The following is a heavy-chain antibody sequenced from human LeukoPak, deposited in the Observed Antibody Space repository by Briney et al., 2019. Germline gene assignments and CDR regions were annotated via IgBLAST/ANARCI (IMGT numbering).Heavy chain of an antibody. V-gene: IGHV3-48*04. CDR2: ISSSGSTI. J-gene: IGHJ4*02. Sequence: GGSLRLSCAASGFTFSSYSMNWVRQAPGKGLEWVSYISSSGSTIYYADSVKGRFTISRDNAKNSLYLQMNSLRAEDTAVYYCARAESVAGTFDYWGQGTLVTVSS. CDR3: ARAESVAGTFDY. D-gene: IGHD6-19*01. CDR1: GFTFSSYS.